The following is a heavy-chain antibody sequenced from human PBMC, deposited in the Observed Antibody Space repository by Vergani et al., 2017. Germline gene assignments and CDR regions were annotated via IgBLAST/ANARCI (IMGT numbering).Heavy chain of an antibody. D-gene: IGHD7-27*01. Sequence: EVQLLESGGGLVQPGGSLRLSCAASGFTFSSYAMSWVRQAPGKGLEWVSAISGSGGSTYYADSVKGRFTISRDNSKNTLYLQMNSLRAEDTAVYYCAIVSFSSTDNWGLPLYWYFDLWGRGTLVTVSS. V-gene: IGHV3-23*01. J-gene: IGHJ2*01. CDR2: ISGSGGST. CDR3: AIVSFSSTDNWGLPLYWYFDL. CDR1: GFTFSSYA.